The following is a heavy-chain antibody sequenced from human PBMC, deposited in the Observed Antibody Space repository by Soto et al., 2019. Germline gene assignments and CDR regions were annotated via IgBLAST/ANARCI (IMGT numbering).Heavy chain of an antibody. CDR1: GFTFGSYA. CDR3: AKTGGYDLKRTVTTFMDV. CDR2: ISGSGDST. J-gene: IGHJ6*02. V-gene: IGHV3-23*01. D-gene: IGHD5-12*01. Sequence: GGSLRLSCAASGFTFGSYAMSWVRQAPGKGLEWVSVISGSGDSTYYADSVKGRFTISRDNSKNTLYLQMNSLRAEDTAVYYCAKTGGYDLKRTVTTFMDVWGQGTTVTVSS.